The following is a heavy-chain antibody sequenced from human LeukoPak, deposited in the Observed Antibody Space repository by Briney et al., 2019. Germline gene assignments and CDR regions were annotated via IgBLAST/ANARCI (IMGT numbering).Heavy chain of an antibody. Sequence: GGSLRLSCAASGFSFSSYSMHWVRQAPGKGLEWVSYISSRSSNIHYADSVKGRFTISRDNAKNSLYLQMNSLRAEDTAVYHCARGGGINDYWGQGTLVTVSS. V-gene: IGHV3-48*04. CDR3: ARGGGINDY. CDR2: ISSRSSNI. CDR1: GFSFSSYS. D-gene: IGHD3-16*01. J-gene: IGHJ4*02.